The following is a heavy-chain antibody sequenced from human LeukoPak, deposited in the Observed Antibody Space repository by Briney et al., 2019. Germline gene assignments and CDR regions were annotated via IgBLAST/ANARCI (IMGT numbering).Heavy chain of an antibody. V-gene: IGHV1-2*02. CDR2: INPNRGGT. D-gene: IGHD3-22*01. J-gene: IGHJ4*02. Sequence: ASVKVSCKASGYTFIGYYMHWVRQAPGQGLEWMGWINPNRGGTNYAQKFLGRVTMTRDTSISTAYMELSGLRSDDTATYYCARVGDDSSGYPTLWGQGSLVTVSS. CDR1: GYTFIGYY. CDR3: ARVGDDSSGYPTL.